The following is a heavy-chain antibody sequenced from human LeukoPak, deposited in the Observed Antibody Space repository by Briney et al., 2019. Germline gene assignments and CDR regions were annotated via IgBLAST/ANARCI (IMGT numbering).Heavy chain of an antibody. CDR3: ARDFRDHSNYEVFDY. J-gene: IGHJ4*02. D-gene: IGHD4-11*01. CDR1: GGSISSGSYY. V-gene: IGHV4-61*02. CDR2: IYTSGST. Sequence: SQTLSLTCTVSGGSISSGSYYWSWIRQPAGKGLEWIGRIYTSGSTNYNPSLKSRVTISVDTSKNQFSLKLSSVTAADTAVHYCARDFRDHSNYEVFDYWGQGTLVTVSS.